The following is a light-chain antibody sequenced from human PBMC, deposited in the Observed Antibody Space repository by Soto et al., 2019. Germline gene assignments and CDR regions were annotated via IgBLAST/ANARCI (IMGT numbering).Light chain of an antibody. CDR2: RNN. J-gene: IGLJ7*01. V-gene: IGLV1-47*01. CDR1: SSNIGSNY. Sequence: VLTQPPSASGTPGQRVTISCSGSSSNIGSNYVYWYQQLPGTAPKLLIYRNNQRPSGVPDRFSGSKSGTSASLAISGLRSEDEADYYCAAWDDSLSGAVFGGGTQLTVL. CDR3: AAWDDSLSGAV.